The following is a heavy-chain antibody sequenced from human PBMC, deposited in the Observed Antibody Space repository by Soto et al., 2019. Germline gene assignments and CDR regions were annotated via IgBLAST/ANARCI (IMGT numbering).Heavy chain of an antibody. CDR2: IYPGDSDT. Sequence: GESLKISCKGSGYSFTSYWIGWVRQMPGKGLEWMGIIYPGDSDTRYSPSFQGQVTISADKSISTAYLQWSSLKASDTAMYYCAGTSSSSRFYYYGMDVWGQGTTVTVSS. J-gene: IGHJ6*02. CDR1: GYSFTSYW. V-gene: IGHV5-51*01. D-gene: IGHD6-6*01. CDR3: AGTSSSSRFYYYGMDV.